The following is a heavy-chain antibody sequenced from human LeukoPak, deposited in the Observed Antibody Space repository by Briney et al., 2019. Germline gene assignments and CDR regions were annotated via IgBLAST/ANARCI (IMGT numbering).Heavy chain of an antibody. V-gene: IGHV3-13*01. Sequence: GSLRLSCAASGFTFSSYDMHWVRQATGKGLEWASAIGTAGDTYYPGSVKGRFTISRENAKNSLYLQMNSLRAGDTAVYYCARAYSSSWYGSYYYGMDVWGQGTTVTVSS. CDR1: GFTFSSYD. D-gene: IGHD6-13*01. CDR2: IGTAGDT. CDR3: ARAYSSSWYGSYYYGMDV. J-gene: IGHJ6*02.